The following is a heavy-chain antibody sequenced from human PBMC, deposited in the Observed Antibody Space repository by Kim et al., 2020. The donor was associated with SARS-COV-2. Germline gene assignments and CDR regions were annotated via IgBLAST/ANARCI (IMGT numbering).Heavy chain of an antibody. CDR3: ARDAPSSSGIAVAGPGWFDP. D-gene: IGHD6-19*01. CDR2: ISAYNGNT. CDR1: GYTFTSYG. V-gene: IGHV1-18*01. Sequence: ASVKVSCKASGYTFTSYGISWVRQAPGQGLERMGWISAYNGNTNYAQKLQGRVTMTTDTSTSTAYMELRSLRSDDTAVYYCARDAPSSSGIAVAGPGWFDPWGQGTLVTVSS. J-gene: IGHJ5*02.